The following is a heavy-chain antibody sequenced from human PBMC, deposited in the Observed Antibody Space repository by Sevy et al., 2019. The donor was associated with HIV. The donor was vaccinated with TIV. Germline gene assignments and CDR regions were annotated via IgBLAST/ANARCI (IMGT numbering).Heavy chain of an antibody. J-gene: IGHJ3*02. CDR2: IYYSGST. V-gene: IGHV4-39*01. D-gene: IGHD3-22*01. CDR1: GGSISSSSYY. Sequence: SETLSLTCTVSGGSISSSSYYWGWIRQPPGKGLEWIGSIYYSGSTYYNPSLKSRVTISVDTSKNQFSLKLSSVTAAATAVYYCARHPDYYAGSGTRAFDIWGQGTMVTVSS. CDR3: ARHPDYYAGSGTRAFDI.